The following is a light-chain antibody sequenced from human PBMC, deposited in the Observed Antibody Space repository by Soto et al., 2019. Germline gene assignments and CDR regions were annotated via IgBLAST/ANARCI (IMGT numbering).Light chain of an antibody. J-gene: IGKJ3*01. CDR3: QQYGSSPRA. V-gene: IGKV3-20*01. Sequence: ESVLTQSPGTLSLSPRERATLSCRASQSVSRSYLAWYQQKPGQAPRLLIYSASSRATGIPDRFSGSGSGTDFTLPISRLEPEDFAVYYCQQYGSSPRAFGPGTKVDIK. CDR2: SAS. CDR1: QSVSRSY.